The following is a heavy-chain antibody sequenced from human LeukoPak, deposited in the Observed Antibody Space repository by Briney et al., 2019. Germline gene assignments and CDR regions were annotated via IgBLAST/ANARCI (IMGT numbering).Heavy chain of an antibody. CDR1: GFTFSSYA. CDR3: AKDVVDSSSWYSSWFDP. CDR2: ISGSGGST. V-gene: IGHV3-23*01. Sequence: GGSLRLSCAASGFTFSSYAMSWVRHAPGKGLEWVSAISGSGGSTYYADSVKGRFTISRDNSENTLYLQMNSLRAEDTAVYYCAKDVVDSSSWYSSWFDPWGQGTLVTVSS. J-gene: IGHJ5*02. D-gene: IGHD6-13*01.